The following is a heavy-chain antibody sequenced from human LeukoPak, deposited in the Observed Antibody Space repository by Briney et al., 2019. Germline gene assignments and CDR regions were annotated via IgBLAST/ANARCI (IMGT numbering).Heavy chain of an antibody. CDR1: GGSISSYY. J-gene: IGHJ4*02. CDR3: ARGHYDILTGYLDYFDY. CDR2: IYYSGST. D-gene: IGHD3-9*01. Sequence: SETLSLTCTVSGGSISSYYWSWIRQPPGKGLEWIGYIYYSGSTNYNPSLKSRVTISVDTSKNQFPLKLSSVTAADTAVYYCARGHYDILTGYLDYFDYWGQGTLVTVSS. V-gene: IGHV4-59*12.